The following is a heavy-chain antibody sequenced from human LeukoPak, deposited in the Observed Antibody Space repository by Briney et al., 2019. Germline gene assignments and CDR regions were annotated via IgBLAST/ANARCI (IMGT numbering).Heavy chain of an antibody. CDR3: ARVRIATTGTYFDY. D-gene: IGHD1-1*01. V-gene: IGHV4-34*01. J-gene: IGHJ4*02. CDR1: GGSFSGYY. Sequence: PSETLSLTCAVYGGSFSGYYWSWIRQPPGKGLERIGEINHSGSTNYNPSLKSRVTISVDTSKNQFSLKLSSVTAADTAVYSCARVRIATTGTYFDYWGQGTLVTVSS. CDR2: INHSGST.